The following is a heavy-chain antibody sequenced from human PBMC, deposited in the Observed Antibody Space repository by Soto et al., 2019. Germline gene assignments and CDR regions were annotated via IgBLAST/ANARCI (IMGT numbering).Heavy chain of an antibody. V-gene: IGHV4-59*01. CDR2: FCYTGST. Sequence: SETLSLTCTVSGGSISGRCWSWVRQSPGKGLEWIGYFCYTGSTNYNPSLKSRVTISVDRSKTQCSLKLTSVTAADTAVYYCAKTHYPSTGYYILDHWGQGTLVTVSS. J-gene: IGHJ5*02. D-gene: IGHD3-22*01. CDR3: AKTHYPSTGYYILDH. CDR1: GGSISGRC.